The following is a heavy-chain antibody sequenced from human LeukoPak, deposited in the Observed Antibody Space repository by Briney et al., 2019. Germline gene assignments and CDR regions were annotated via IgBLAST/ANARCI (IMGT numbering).Heavy chain of an antibody. J-gene: IGHJ4*02. CDR3: ARGQITRLRSGSYFHY. CDR1: GGSFSGYC. CDR2: INHSGST. Sequence: SETLSLTRAVYGGSFSGYCWSWIPDPPGKGLEWIGEINHSGSTNHNPSLKSRVAISADTSKNPFSLKLSSVTAADTAVYYCARGQITRLRSGSYFHYWGQGTLVTVSS. V-gene: IGHV4-34*01. D-gene: IGHD2-15*01.